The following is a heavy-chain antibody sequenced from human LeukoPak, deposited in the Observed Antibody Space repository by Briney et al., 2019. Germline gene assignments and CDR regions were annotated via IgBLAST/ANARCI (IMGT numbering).Heavy chain of an antibody. Sequence: AGGSLRLSCAASGFTFSSYAMSWVRQAPGKGLEWVSAISGSGGSTYYADSVKGRFTISRDNSKNTLYLQMNSLRAEDTAVYYCAKAFYGDYSLLVFDYWGQGTLVTVSS. J-gene: IGHJ4*02. V-gene: IGHV3-23*01. CDR1: GFTFSSYA. CDR2: ISGSGGST. D-gene: IGHD4-17*01. CDR3: AKAFYGDYSLLVFDY.